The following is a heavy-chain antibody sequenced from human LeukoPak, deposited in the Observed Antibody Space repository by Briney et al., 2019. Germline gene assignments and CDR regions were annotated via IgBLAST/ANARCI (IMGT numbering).Heavy chain of an antibody. J-gene: IGHJ3*02. CDR1: GYIFTNYG. CDR2: ISAYNDNT. V-gene: IGHV1-18*01. D-gene: IGHD3-9*01. CDR3: ARRLGYDILTGYRDDAFDI. Sequence: ASVKVSCKASGYIFTNYGISWVRQAPGQGREWMGWISAYNDNTNYAQKLQGRVTMTTDTSTSTAYMELRSLRSDDTAVYYCARRLGYDILTGYRDDAFDIWGQGTMVTVSS.